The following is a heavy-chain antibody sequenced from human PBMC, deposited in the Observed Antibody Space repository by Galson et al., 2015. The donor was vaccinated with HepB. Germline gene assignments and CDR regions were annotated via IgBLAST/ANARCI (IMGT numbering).Heavy chain of an antibody. J-gene: IGHJ2*01. D-gene: IGHD4-17*01. CDR1: GFSFNYFP. V-gene: IGHV3-30*04. Sequence: SLRLSCAASGFSFNYFPMHWVRQAPGKGLEWVAVISYTGRYTNYADFGKGRFTISRDNSKNALYLQMNSLRVDDTALYYCVRPRGEGAGDYRNWYFDLWGRGTLVTVSS. CDR3: VRPRGEGAGDYRNWYFDL. CDR2: ISYTGRYT.